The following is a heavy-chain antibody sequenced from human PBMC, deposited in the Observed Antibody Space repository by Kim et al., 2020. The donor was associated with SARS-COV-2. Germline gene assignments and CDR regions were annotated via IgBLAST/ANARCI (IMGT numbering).Heavy chain of an antibody. CDR2: IIPIFGTA. Sequence: SVKVSCKASGGTFSSYAISWVRQAPGQGLEWMGGIIPIFGTANYAQKFQGRVTITADESTSTAYMELSSLRSEDTAVYYCARDRDYHVWFDPWGQGTLVTVSS. D-gene: IGHD4-17*01. CDR1: GGTFSSYA. V-gene: IGHV1-69*13. CDR3: ARDRDYHVWFDP. J-gene: IGHJ5*02.